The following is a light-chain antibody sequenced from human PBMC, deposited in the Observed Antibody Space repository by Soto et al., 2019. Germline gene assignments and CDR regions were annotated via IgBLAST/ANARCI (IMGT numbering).Light chain of an antibody. CDR1: QGISKS. Sequence: DIQMTQAPSSLSASVGDRVTITCQADQGISKSLSWYQQKPGMAPKLLIYDASNLETGVPSRFSGSGSGIDFTLTISSLQPEDFGIYYCQQYDDLPFTFGGRPKVEIK. CDR2: DAS. J-gene: IGKJ4*01. V-gene: IGKV1-33*01. CDR3: QQYDDLPFT.